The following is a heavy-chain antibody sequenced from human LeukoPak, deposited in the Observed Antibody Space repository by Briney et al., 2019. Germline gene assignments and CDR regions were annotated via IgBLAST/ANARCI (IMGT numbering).Heavy chain of an antibody. CDR3: AGANIAARYFDP. V-gene: IGHV4-39*07. J-gene: IGHJ2*01. CDR1: GGSISSSSYY. CDR2: IYYSGST. D-gene: IGHD6-6*01. Sequence: SETLSLTCTVSGGSISSSSYYWGWIRQPPGKGLEWIGSIYYSGSTYYNPSLKSRVTISVDTSKNQFSLKLSSVTAADTAVYYCAGANIAARYFDPWGRGTLVTVSS.